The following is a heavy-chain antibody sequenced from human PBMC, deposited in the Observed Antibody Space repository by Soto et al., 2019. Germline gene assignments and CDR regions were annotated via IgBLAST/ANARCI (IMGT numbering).Heavy chain of an antibody. CDR1: GFAFSSYA. J-gene: IGHJ4*02. V-gene: IGHV3-30-3*01. CDR3: VRDYNDGIGRYDS. Sequence: QVQLEESGGAVVQPGRSLRLSCAASGFAFSSYAMQWVRQAPGKGLEWVAGISYDGSNKHYAYSVKGRYTISRDNSKSTVFLQMNRLSTEDTAVYYCVRDYNDGIGRYDSWGQGTPVTVSS. CDR2: ISYDGSNK. D-gene: IGHD1-1*01.